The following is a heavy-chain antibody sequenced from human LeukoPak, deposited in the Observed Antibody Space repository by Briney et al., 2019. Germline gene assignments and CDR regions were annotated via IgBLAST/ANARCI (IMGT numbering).Heavy chain of an antibody. CDR1: GYTFTGYY. J-gene: IGHJ4*02. Sequence: ASVKVSCKASGYTFTGYYMHWVRQAPGQGLEWMGRINPNSGGTNYAQKFQGRVTMTRDTSISTAYMELSRLRSEDTAVYYCARGPTVGITFGGVIVTDFDYWGQGTLATVSS. CDR3: ARGPTVGITFGGVIVTDFDY. V-gene: IGHV1-2*06. CDR2: INPNSGGT. D-gene: IGHD3-16*02.